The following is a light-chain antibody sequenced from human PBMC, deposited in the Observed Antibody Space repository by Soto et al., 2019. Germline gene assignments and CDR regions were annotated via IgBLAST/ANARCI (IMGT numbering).Light chain of an antibody. CDR2: EVS. V-gene: IGLV2-14*01. CDR1: GSDVGGHDY. Sequence: QSALTQPASVSGSPGQSITITCTGTGSDVGGHDYVSWYQQHPGKAPKLIFYEVSNRPSGVSDRFSGSKSGNRASLTISGLQAEDEGEYSCSSYASSNSLLFGGGTKLTVL. CDR3: SSYASSNSLL. J-gene: IGLJ2*01.